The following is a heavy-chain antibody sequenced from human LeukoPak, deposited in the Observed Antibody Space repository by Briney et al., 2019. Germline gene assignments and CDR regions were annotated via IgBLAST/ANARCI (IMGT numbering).Heavy chain of an antibody. D-gene: IGHD5-18*01. CDR3: ARGETWIPHY. J-gene: IGHJ4*02. CDR2: IIPIFGTA. V-gene: IGHV1-69*01. CDR1: GGTFSSYA. Sequence: SVKVSCKASGGTFSSYAISWVRQAPGQGLEWMGGIIPIFGTANSAQKFQGRVTITADESTSTAYMELSSLRSEDTAVYYRARGETWIPHYWGQGTLVTVSS.